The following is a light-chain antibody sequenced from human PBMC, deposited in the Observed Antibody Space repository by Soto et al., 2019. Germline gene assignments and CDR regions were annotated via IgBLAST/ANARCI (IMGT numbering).Light chain of an antibody. V-gene: IGLV1-40*01. Sequence: QSVLTQPPSVSGAPGQRVTISCTGSSSNIGAGYDVQGYQQLPGTAPKLLIYGNSNRPSGVPDRFSGSKSGTSASLAITGLQAEDEADYYCQSYDSSLRAVVFGGGTKLTVL. CDR3: QSYDSSLRAVV. CDR1: SSNIGAGYD. CDR2: GNS. J-gene: IGLJ2*01.